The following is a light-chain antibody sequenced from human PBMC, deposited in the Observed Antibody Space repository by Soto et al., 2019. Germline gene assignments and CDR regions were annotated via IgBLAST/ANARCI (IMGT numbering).Light chain of an antibody. V-gene: IGKV3-15*01. CDR1: QSVSSN. CDR3: QQYNNWPPWT. Sequence: EIVMTQSPATLSVSPGERATLSCRASQSVSSNLAWYQQKPAQAPRLLIYGASTRATGIPARFSGSGSGTEFTLIISSRQSEDVAVYYCQQYNNWPPWTFGQGTKVEIK. CDR2: GAS. J-gene: IGKJ1*01.